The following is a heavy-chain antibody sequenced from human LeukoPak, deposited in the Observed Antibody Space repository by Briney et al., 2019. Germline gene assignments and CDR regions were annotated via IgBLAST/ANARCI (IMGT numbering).Heavy chain of an antibody. V-gene: IGHV4-39*07. CDR2: IYYSGST. CDR3: ARDATMMGNYFNY. CDR1: GGSISSSSYY. D-gene: IGHD5-12*01. Sequence: SETLSLTCTVSGGSISSSSYYWGWIRQPPGKGLEWIGSIYYSGSTYYNPSLKSRVTISVDTSKNQFSLKLSSVTAADTAVYYCARDATMMGNYFNYWGQGTLVTVSS. J-gene: IGHJ4*02.